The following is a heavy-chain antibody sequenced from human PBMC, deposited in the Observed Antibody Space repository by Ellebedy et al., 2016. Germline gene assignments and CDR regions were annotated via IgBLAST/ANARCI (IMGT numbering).Heavy chain of an antibody. CDR1: GFTFDDYA. D-gene: IGHD6-19*01. Sequence: GSLRLSCAASGFTFDDYAMHWVRQPPGKGLEWIGYIYYSGSTNYNPSLKSRVTKSIDTSKNQFSLQLNSVTPEDTAVYYCARDSPVAGGFDYWGQGTLVTVSS. CDR3: ARDSPVAGGFDY. CDR2: IYYSGST. V-gene: IGHV4-59*12. J-gene: IGHJ4*02.